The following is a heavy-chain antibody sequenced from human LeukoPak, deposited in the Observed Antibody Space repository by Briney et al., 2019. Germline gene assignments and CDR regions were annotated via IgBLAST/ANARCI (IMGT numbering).Heavy chain of an antibody. CDR1: GGSFSGYY. J-gene: IGHJ4*02. CDR2: INHSGNT. V-gene: IGHV4-34*01. CDR3: ARASRAARLHY. D-gene: IGHD6-6*01. Sequence: PSETLSLTCAVYGGSFSGYYWSWIRQPPGKGLEWIGEINHSGNTNYNPSLKSRVTISVDTSKNQFSLKLSSVTAADTAVYYCARASRAARLHYWGQGTLVTVSS.